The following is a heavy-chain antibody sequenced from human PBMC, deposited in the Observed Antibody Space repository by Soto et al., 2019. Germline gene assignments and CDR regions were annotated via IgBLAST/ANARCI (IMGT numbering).Heavy chain of an antibody. CDR1: GGSISSSNYY. V-gene: IGHV4-39*07. D-gene: IGHD6-19*01. Sequence: PSETLSLTCTVSGGSISSSNYYWGWIRQPPGKGLEWIGSIYYSGSTYYNPSLKSRVTISVDTSKNQFSLKLRSVTAADTAVYYCAREQWGFDSWGQGTLVTVSS. J-gene: IGHJ4*02. CDR2: IYYSGST. CDR3: AREQWGFDS.